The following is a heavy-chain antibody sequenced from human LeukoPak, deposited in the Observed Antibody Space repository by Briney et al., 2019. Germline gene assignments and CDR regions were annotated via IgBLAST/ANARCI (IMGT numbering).Heavy chain of an antibody. V-gene: IGHV1-18*01. CDR2: ISAYNGNT. CDR1: GYTFTSYG. CDR3: ARDQEGCSGGSCELGWYFDL. Sequence: ASVKVSCKASGYTFTSYGISWVRQAPGRGLEWMGWISAYNGNTNYAQKLQGRVTMTTDTSTSTAYMELRSLRSDDTAVYYCARDQEGCSGGSCELGWYFDLWGRGTLVTVSS. J-gene: IGHJ2*01. D-gene: IGHD2-15*01.